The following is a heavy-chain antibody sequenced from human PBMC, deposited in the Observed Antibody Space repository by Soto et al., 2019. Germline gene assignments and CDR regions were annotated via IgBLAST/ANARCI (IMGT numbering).Heavy chain of an antibody. Sequence: QVQLVQSGAEVKKPGASVKVSCKASGYTFTSYGISWVRQAPGQRLERMGWISAYNGNTNYAQTLQGRVTMTTDTATRTVYMDLSSLRSDHTAVYYCARGVSSGYYRPSGYFDLWGRGTLVTVSS. J-gene: IGHJ2*01. CDR2: ISAYNGNT. V-gene: IGHV1-18*01. D-gene: IGHD3-22*01. CDR3: ARGVSSGYYRPSGYFDL. CDR1: GYTFTSYG.